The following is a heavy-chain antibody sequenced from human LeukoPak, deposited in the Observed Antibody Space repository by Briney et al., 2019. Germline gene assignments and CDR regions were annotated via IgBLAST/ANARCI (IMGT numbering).Heavy chain of an antibody. Sequence: GGSLRLSCSASGFTFSSYSMNWVRQAPGKGLEWVSYLSRSSSAIYYADSVKGRFTISRDNAKNSLYLQMNTLRAEDTAVYYCARGITMVRGVPDYWGQGTLVTVSS. V-gene: IGHV3-48*04. D-gene: IGHD3-10*01. J-gene: IGHJ4*02. CDR2: LSRSSSAI. CDR1: GFTFSSYS. CDR3: ARGITMVRGVPDY.